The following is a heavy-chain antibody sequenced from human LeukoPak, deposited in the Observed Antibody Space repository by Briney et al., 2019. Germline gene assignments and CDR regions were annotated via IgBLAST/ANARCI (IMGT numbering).Heavy chain of an antibody. V-gene: IGHV4-34*01. CDR2: INHSGST. J-gene: IGHJ4*02. CDR3: ARHGGYSSSWYKY. D-gene: IGHD6-13*01. Sequence: SETLSLTCAVYGGSFSGYYWSWIRQPPGKGLEGIGEINHSGSTNYNPSLKSRVTISVDTSKNQFSLKLSSVTAADTAVYYCARHGGYSSSWYKYWGQGTLVTVSS. CDR1: GGSFSGYY.